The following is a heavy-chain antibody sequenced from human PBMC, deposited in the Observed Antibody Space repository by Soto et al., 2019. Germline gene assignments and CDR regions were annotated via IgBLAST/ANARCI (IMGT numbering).Heavy chain of an antibody. V-gene: IGHV3-33*01. Sequence: QVQLVESGGGVVQPGRSLRLSCAASGFTFSSYGMHWVRQAPGKGLEWVAVIWYDGSNKYYADSVKGRFTISRDNSKNTLYLHMNSLRAEDTAVYYCARFHYPGDIVVVPAAKGGYYYYGMDVWGQGTTVTVSS. CDR2: IWYDGSNK. D-gene: IGHD2-2*01. CDR3: ARFHYPGDIVVVPAAKGGYYYYGMDV. CDR1: GFTFSSYG. J-gene: IGHJ6*02.